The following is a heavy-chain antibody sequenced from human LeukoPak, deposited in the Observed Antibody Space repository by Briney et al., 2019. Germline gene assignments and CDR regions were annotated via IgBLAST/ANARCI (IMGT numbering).Heavy chain of an antibody. J-gene: IGHJ4*02. CDR2: IIPILGIA. V-gene: IGHV1-69*04. CDR1: GGTFSSYA. D-gene: IGHD2-21*02. Sequence: SVKVSCKASGGTFSSYAISWVRQAPGQGLEWMGRIIPILGIANYAQKFQGRVTITADKSTSTAYMELSSLRSEDTAVYYCARDRVGIGDVTLANFWGQGTLVTVSS. CDR3: ARDRVGIGDVTLANF.